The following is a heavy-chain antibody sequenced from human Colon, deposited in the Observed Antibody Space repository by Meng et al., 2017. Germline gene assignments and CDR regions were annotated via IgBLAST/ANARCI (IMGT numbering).Heavy chain of an antibody. V-gene: IGHV4-61*08. CDR2: ARIDYANT. D-gene: IGHD3-16*01. Sequence: QVPQLDAGHGLVRPSETLSPRCDVSGDYVRSPDHQWGGVRQPPGKGLECIGYARIDYANTNYNPSLKSRVNVSLDTSKNQFSLNVRSVTAADTAVYYCARDYWGSLDFWGQGILVTVSS. CDR1: GDYVRSPDHQ. J-gene: IGHJ4*02. CDR3: ARDYWGSLDF.